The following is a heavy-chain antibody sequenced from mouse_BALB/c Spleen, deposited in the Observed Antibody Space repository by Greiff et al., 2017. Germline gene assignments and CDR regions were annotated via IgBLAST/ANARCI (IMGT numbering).Heavy chain of an antibody. CDR1: GYTFSSYW. Sequence: QVQLKQSGAELMKPGASVKISCKATGYTFSSYWIEWVKQRPGHGLEWIGEILPGSGSTNYNEKFKGKATFTADTSSNTAYMQLSSLTSEDSAVYYCARGGKFSSYAMDYWGQGTSVTVSS. J-gene: IGHJ4*01. CDR3: ARGGKFSSYAMDY. V-gene: IGHV1-9*01. CDR2: ILPGSGST. D-gene: IGHD1-1*01.